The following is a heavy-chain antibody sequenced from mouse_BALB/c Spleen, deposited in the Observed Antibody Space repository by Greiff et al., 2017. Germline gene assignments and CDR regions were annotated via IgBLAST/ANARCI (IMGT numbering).Heavy chain of an antibody. CDR3: AQGYGNYAMDY. CDR1: GYTFTSYY. Sequence: QVQLQQSGPELVKPGASVKMSCKASGYTFTSYYIHWVKQRPGQGLEWIGWIYPGDGSTKYNEKFKGKTTLTADKSSSTAYMLLSSLTSEDSAICFCAQGYGNYAMDYWGQGTSVTVSS. V-gene: IGHV1S56*01. CDR2: IYPGDGST. J-gene: IGHJ4*01. D-gene: IGHD2-1*01.